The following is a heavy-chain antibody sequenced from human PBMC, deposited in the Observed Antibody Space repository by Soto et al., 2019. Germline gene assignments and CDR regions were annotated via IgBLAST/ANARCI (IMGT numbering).Heavy chain of an antibody. V-gene: IGHV3-30-3*01. D-gene: IGHD4-4*01. Sequence: QGQLVESGGGVVQPGRSLRLSCAASGCTFSRYAMHWVRQAPGKGLEWVAVISYDGSNKYYADSVKGRFTISRDSSKNTLYLQMNSLRAEDTAVYYCARPLWRDDYNWGYFDLWGRGTLVTVSS. CDR1: GCTFSRYA. CDR2: ISYDGSNK. J-gene: IGHJ2*01. CDR3: ARPLWRDDYNWGYFDL.